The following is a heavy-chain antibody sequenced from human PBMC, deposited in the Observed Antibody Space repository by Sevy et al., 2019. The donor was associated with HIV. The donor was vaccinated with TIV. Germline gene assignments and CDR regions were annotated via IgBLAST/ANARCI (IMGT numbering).Heavy chain of an antibody. J-gene: IGHJ4*02. Sequence: GGSLRLPCAASGFTFSSYGMHWVRQAPGKGLEWVAVIWYDGSNKYYADSVKGRFTISRDNSKNTLYLQMNSLRAEDTAVYYCARSRPPRIAAAGTGLVDYWGQGTLVTVSS. CDR3: ARSRPPRIAAAGTGLVDY. CDR2: IWYDGSNK. D-gene: IGHD6-13*01. V-gene: IGHV3-33*01. CDR1: GFTFSSYG.